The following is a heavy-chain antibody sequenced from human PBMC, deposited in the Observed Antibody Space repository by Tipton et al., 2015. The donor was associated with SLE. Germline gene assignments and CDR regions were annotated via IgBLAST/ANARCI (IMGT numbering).Heavy chain of an antibody. CDR1: ADSFTHYH. CDR2: VYFDGST. D-gene: IGHD1-26*01. V-gene: IGHV4-59*01. CDR3: ARDSGSHYGGFDY. Sequence: TLSLTCTVAADSFTHYHWSWIRLPPGKGLEWIGYVYFDGSTNYNPSLKSRVTMSLDTSKNQFSLKLSSVTAADTAVYYCARDSGSHYGGFDYWGQGTLVTVSS. J-gene: IGHJ4*02.